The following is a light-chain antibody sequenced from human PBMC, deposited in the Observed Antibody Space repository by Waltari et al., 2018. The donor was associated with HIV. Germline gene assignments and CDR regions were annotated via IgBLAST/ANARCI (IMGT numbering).Light chain of an antibody. CDR2: KDS. Sequence: SYELTQPPSVSVSPGQTARITCSGAAFPKQYGYWYQQKPGQDPVLVIYKDSERPSGIPERFSGSSSGTTVTLTISGVQAEDEADYHCQSADSSGTYVVFGGGTKLTVL. CDR3: QSADSSGTYVV. J-gene: IGLJ2*01. CDR1: AFPKQY. V-gene: IGLV3-25*03.